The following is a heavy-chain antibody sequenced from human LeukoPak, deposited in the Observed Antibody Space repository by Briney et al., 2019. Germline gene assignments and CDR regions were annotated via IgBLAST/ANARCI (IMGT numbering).Heavy chain of an antibody. CDR1: GDTFTAYY. Sequence: GASVKVSCTASGDTFTAYYMHWVRQAPGQGPEWMGWITPNSGGTNYAQKFQGRVTMTRDTSISTAYMELSRLRSHDTAVYYCARGAHYHDSSEGYDYWGQGTLVTVSS. J-gene: IGHJ4*02. CDR3: ARGAHYHDSSEGYDY. V-gene: IGHV1-2*02. D-gene: IGHD3-22*01. CDR2: ITPNSGGT.